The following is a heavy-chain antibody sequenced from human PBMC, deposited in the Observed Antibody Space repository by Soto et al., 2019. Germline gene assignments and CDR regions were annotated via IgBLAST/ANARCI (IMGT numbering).Heavy chain of an antibody. CDR1: VGSFSGYY. Sequence: SETLSLAGAVYVGSFSGYYWSWIRQPPGKGLEWIGEINHSGSTNYNPSLKSRVTISVDTSKNQFSLKLSSVTAADTAVYYCARGGGYYGSGSYWSYYYGMDVWGQGTTVTVSS. CDR2: INHSGST. CDR3: ARGGGYYGSGSYWSYYYGMDV. V-gene: IGHV4-34*01. J-gene: IGHJ6*02. D-gene: IGHD3-10*01.